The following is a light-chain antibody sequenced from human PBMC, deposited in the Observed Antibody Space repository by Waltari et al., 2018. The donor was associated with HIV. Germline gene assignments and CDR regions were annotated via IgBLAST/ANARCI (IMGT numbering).Light chain of an antibody. CDR2: DAS. J-gene: IGKJ4*01. CDR1: QSVSDK. Sequence: IVMTQSPATLSVSHGERATLSCRAGQSVSDKLAWYQQKAGQAPRLLIYDASTRATGVPARFSGSGSGTDFTLTISSLQSGDFAIYYCQQYNNWLTFGGGTKVEIK. V-gene: IGKV3-15*01. CDR3: QQYNNWLT.